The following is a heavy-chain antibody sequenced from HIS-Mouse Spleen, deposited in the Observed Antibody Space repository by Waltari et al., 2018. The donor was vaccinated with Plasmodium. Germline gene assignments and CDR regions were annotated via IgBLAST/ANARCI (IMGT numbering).Heavy chain of an antibody. J-gene: IGHJ4*02. CDR1: GGSISSRRYY. Sequence: QLQLQESGPGLVKPSETLSLTCTVPGGSISSRRYYWGGIRQPPGKGLEWIGSTYYSGSTYYNPSLKSRVTISVDTSKNQFSLKLSSVTAADTAVYYCARQLAYYDFWSGYSRGYYFDYWGQGTLVTVSS. V-gene: IGHV4-39*01. CDR2: TYYSGST. D-gene: IGHD3-3*01. CDR3: ARQLAYYDFWSGYSRGYYFDY.